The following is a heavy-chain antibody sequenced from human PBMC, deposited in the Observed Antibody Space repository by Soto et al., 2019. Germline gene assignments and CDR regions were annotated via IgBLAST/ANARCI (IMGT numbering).Heavy chain of an antibody. CDR1: GYTFTAQY. J-gene: IGHJ5*02. CDR2: INPTTGAT. D-gene: IGHD6-19*01. Sequence: QLQLVQSGAEVKKPGASVKVSCQPSGYTFTAQYLTWLRKAPGEGLEWMGWINPTTGATRYAQKFQGRVTMTRDTAMSTAYLEVRSLGPDDTAVYYCAKGDSSWVSWFDPWGQGTLVTVSS. CDR3: AKGDSSWVSWFDP. V-gene: IGHV1-2*02.